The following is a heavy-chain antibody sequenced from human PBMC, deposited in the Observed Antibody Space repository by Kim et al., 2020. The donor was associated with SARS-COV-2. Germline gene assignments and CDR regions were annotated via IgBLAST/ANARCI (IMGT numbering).Heavy chain of an antibody. V-gene: IGHV3-33*01. D-gene: IGHD3-3*01. Sequence: GGSLRLSCAASGFTFSSYGMHWVRQAPGKGLEWVAVIWYDGSNKYYADSVKGRFTISRDNSKNTLYLQMNSLRAEDTAVYYCARDRGFWSGYYTVYYYGMDVWGQGTTVTVSS. CDR3: ARDRGFWSGYYTVYYYGMDV. CDR1: GFTFSSYG. CDR2: IWYDGSNK. J-gene: IGHJ6*02.